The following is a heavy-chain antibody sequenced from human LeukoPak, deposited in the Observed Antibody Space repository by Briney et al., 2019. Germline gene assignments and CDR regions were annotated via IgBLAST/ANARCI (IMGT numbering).Heavy chain of an antibody. Sequence: GGSLRLSCAASGFTLSSYWMSWVRQAPGRGLEWVANIKQDGSERYYVDSVKGRFTISRDNAKNSLYLQMDSLRAEDTAVYYCARAAHSSSAFWGQGTLVTVSS. J-gene: IGHJ1*01. CDR1: GFTLSSYW. V-gene: IGHV3-7*01. CDR2: IKQDGSER. CDR3: ARAAHSSSAF. D-gene: IGHD6-13*01.